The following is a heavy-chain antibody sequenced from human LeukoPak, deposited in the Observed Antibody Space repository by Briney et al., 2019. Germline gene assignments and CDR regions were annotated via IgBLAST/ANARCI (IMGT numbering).Heavy chain of an antibody. CDR1: GGSFSGYY. Sequence: SETLSLTCAVYGGSFSGYYWSWIRQPPGKGLEWIGEINHSGSTNYNPSLKRRVTISVDTSKNQFSLKLSSGTAADTAVYYCARAVKILRSGYYNYYYYMDVWGKGTTVTVSS. V-gene: IGHV4-34*01. D-gene: IGHD3-3*01. CDR2: INHSGST. CDR3: ARAVKILRSGYYNYYYYMDV. J-gene: IGHJ6*03.